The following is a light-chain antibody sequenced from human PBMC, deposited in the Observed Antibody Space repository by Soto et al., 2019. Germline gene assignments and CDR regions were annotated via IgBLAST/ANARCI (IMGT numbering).Light chain of an antibody. CDR2: DAS. J-gene: IGKJ2*01. CDR3: HQRSDWLHT. CDR1: QTVSSY. Sequence: EIVLRQSPATLSLSPGERATLSCRASQTVSSYLAWYQQKPGQAPRLLIYDASVRATGTPGGFSGSGSGTDFNRNINSLEHDAFAVYFCHQRSDWLHTFGQGTRLDSK. V-gene: IGKV3-11*01.